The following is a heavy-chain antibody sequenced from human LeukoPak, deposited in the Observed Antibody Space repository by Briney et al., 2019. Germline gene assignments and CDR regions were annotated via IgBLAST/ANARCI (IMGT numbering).Heavy chain of an antibody. J-gene: IGHJ3*02. CDR1: GGSISSGGYY. CDR2: IYYSGST. CDR3: SRDLSHYCSGGSCYSDAFDI. Sequence: PSQTLSLTCTVSGGSISSGGYYWSWIRQHPGKGLEWIGYIYYSGSTYYNPSLKSRVTISVDTSKNQFSLKLSSVTAADTAVYYCSRDLSHYCSGGSCYSDAFDIWGPGTMVHVFS. V-gene: IGHV4-31*03. D-gene: IGHD2-15*01.